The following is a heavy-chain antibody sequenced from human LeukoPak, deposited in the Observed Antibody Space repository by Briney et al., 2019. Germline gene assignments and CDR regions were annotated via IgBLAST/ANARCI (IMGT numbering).Heavy chain of an antibody. CDR2: INWNGGST. CDR1: GFTFDDYG. CDR3: ARDWDYYGSGSYYTGFDY. V-gene: IGHV3-20*04. J-gene: IGHJ4*02. D-gene: IGHD3-10*01. Sequence: GGSLRLSCAASGFTFDDYGMSWVRQAPGKGLEWVSGINWNGGSTGYADSVKGRFTISRDNAKNSLYLRMNSLRAEDTALYYCARDWDYYGSGSYYTGFDYWGQGTLVTVSS.